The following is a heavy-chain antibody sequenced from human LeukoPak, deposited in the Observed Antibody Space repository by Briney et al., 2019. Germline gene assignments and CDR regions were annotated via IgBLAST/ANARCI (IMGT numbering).Heavy chain of an antibody. J-gene: IGHJ4*02. D-gene: IGHD5-12*01. CDR3: AKIRGGYSNDGFDS. CDR1: GGTFSSYA. Sequence: ASVKVSCKASGGTFSSYAISWVRQAPGQGLEWMGGIIPIFGTANYAQKFQGRVTITADESTSTAYMELSSLRSEDTAVYYCAKIRGGYSNDGFDSWGQGTLVTVSS. V-gene: IGHV1-69*13. CDR2: IIPIFGTA.